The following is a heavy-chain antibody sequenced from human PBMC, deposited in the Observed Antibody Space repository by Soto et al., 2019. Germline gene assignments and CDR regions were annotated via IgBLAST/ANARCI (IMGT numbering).Heavy chain of an antibody. CDR1: GGTFSSYA. V-gene: IGHV1-69*13. D-gene: IGHD3-22*01. CDR3: ASRYDSSGYSSYNWFDP. J-gene: IGHJ5*02. Sequence: SVKVSCKASGGTFSSYAISWVRQAPGQGLEWMGGIIPIFGTANYAQKFQGRVTITADESTSTAYMELSSLRSEDTAVYYCASRYDSSGYSSYNWFDPWGQGTLVTVSS. CDR2: IIPIFGTA.